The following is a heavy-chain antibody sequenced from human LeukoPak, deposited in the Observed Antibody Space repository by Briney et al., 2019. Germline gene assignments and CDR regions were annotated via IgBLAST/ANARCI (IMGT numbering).Heavy chain of an antibody. V-gene: IGHV3-23*01. CDR2: ISGSGGRT. Sequence: GGSLRLSCAASGFTFSSYAMSWVRQAPGKGLEWVSAISGSGGRTYYADSVKGRFTISRDNSKNTLYLQMNSLRAEDTAVYYCAKAPPYYYDSSGCYDYYYYGMDVWGQGTTVTVSS. D-gene: IGHD3-22*01. J-gene: IGHJ6*02. CDR1: GFTFSSYA. CDR3: AKAPPYYYDSSGCYDYYYYGMDV.